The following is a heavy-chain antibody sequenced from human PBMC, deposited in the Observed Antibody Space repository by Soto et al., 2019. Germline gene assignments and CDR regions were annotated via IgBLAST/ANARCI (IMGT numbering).Heavy chain of an antibody. J-gene: IGHJ6*02. CDR2: IIPILGIA. D-gene: IGHD3-10*01. CDR3: ARDPFGTPAEGMDV. Sequence: QVQLVQSGAEVKKPGSSVKVSCKASGGTFSSYTISWVRQAPGQGLEWMGRIIPILGIANYAQKFQGRVTXXAXQXRSTAYMELSSLRSEDTAVYYGARDPFGTPAEGMDVWGQGTTVTVSS. V-gene: IGHV1-69*08. CDR1: GGTFSSYT.